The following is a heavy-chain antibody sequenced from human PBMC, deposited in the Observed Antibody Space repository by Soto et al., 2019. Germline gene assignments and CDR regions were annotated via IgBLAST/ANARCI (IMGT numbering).Heavy chain of an antibody. J-gene: IGHJ4*02. Sequence: QVQLVQSGPEVKKPGASVKVSCKTSGYTFTNFGISWVRQAPGQGLEWMGWVTTDKGKTTYAQKFQGRVTMNTDTSTSTAYMELRSLRSDDTAVYYCATRSPAFDYWGQGTLVTVS. CDR1: GYTFTNFG. V-gene: IGHV1-18*01. CDR3: ATRSPAFDY. CDR2: VTTDKGKT.